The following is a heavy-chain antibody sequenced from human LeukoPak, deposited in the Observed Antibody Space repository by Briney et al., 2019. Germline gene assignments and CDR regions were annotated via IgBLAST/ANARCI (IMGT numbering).Heavy chain of an antibody. V-gene: IGHV3-21*04. J-gene: IGHJ4*02. CDR2: ISTSSYYI. Sequence: GGSLRLSCAASGFTFSTYNMNWVRQAPGKGLEWVSSISTSSYYIFYADSVEGRFTISRDNAKNSLYLQMNSLRAEDTAVYYCAKSGYNRFDYWGQGTLVTVSS. D-gene: IGHD5-24*01. CDR3: AKSGYNRFDY. CDR1: GFTFSTYN.